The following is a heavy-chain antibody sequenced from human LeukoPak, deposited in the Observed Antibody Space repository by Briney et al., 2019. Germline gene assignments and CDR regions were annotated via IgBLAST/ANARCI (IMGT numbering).Heavy chain of an antibody. CDR2: ISGSGGST. V-gene: IGHV3-23*01. J-gene: IGHJ5*02. Sequence: GGSLRLSCAASGFTFSSYAMSWVRQAPGKGLEWVSGISGSGGSTYYADSVKGRFTISRDNSKNTLYLQMNSLRAEDTAGYYCAKVYDYGGVNWFDPWGQGTLVIVSS. D-gene: IGHD4-23*01. CDR1: GFTFSSYA. CDR3: AKVYDYGGVNWFDP.